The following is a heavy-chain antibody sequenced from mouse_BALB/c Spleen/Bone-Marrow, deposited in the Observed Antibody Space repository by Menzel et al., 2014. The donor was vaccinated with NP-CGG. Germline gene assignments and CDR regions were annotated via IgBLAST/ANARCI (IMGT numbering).Heavy chain of an antibody. D-gene: IGHD1-1*01. Sequence: EVKVVESGGGLVQPGGSLKLSCAASGFDFSRYWMSWVRQAPGKGLEWIGEINPDSSTINYTPSLKDKFIISRDNAKNTLYMQMSKVRSEDTALYYGARLNYYGKWVDWGAGTTVTVSS. CDR3: ARLNYYGKWVD. CDR2: INPDSSTI. J-gene: IGHJ1*01. V-gene: IGHV4-1*02. CDR1: GFDFSRYW.